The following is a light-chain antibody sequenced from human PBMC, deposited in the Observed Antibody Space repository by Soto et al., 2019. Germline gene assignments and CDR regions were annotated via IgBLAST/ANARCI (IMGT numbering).Light chain of an antibody. CDR1: QAVDRKF. V-gene: IGKV3-20*01. CDR2: GAS. Sequence: EIVLTQSPGTLSLSPGETATLSCRASQAVDRKFLAWYQKSPGQAPRLLIFGASLRATGVPDRFSGGGSGTVFTLTISRVEPEDFSVYYCQHYSISPPVTFGQGTRLDI. CDR3: QHYSISPPVT. J-gene: IGKJ5*01.